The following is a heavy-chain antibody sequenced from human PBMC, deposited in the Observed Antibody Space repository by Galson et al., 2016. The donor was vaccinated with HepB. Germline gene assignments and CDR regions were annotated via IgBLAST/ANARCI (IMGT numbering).Heavy chain of an antibody. CDR3: AKDRRGIYGYDLVDY. Sequence: SLRLSCAASGFTFNQFAMSWFRQAPGKGLEWVPTISLLASTTYYADSVKGRFVISGDNSQSTLHLQMNSLRADDTAVYYCAKDRRGIYGYDLVDYWGQGTLVTVSS. CDR1: GFTFNQFA. V-gene: IGHV3-23*01. D-gene: IGHD5-12*01. CDR2: ISLLASTT. J-gene: IGHJ4*02.